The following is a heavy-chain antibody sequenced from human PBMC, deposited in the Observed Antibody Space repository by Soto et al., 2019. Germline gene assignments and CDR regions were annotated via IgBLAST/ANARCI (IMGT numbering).Heavy chain of an antibody. J-gene: IGHJ6*02. D-gene: IGHD2-15*01. V-gene: IGHV5-51*01. CDR3: ARLDYCSGGSCHDLDYYYYGMDV. CDR2: IYPGDSDT. Sequence: GESLKISCKGSGYSFTSYWIGWVRQMPGKGLEWMGIIYPGDSDTRCSPSFQGQVTISADKSISTAYLQWSSLKASDTAMYYCARLDYCSGGSCHDLDYYYYGMDVWGQGTTVTVSS. CDR1: GYSFTSYW.